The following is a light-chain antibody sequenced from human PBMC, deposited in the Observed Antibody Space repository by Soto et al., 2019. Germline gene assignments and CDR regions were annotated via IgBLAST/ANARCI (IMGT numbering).Light chain of an antibody. CDR1: QSVTSSY. CDR3: QQYGTSPLMYT. Sequence: EIVLTQSPGALSLSPGERATLSCRASQSVTSSYLAWYQQKPGQAPRLLIYGASIRATGVPGRFSGSGSGTDVTLTITRLEPEDFAVYYCQQYGTSPLMYTFGQGTKLSIK. V-gene: IGKV3-20*01. J-gene: IGKJ2*01. CDR2: GAS.